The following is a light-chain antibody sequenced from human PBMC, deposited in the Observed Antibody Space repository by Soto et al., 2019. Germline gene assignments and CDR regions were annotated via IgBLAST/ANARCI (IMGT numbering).Light chain of an antibody. CDR3: SLYVSSSTPNWV. CDR2: DVS. Sequence: QSALTQPASVSGSPGQSITISCTGTSSDVGGYNSVSWYQQHPGKAPKLMIYDVSNRPSGVSNRFSGSKSGNTASLTISGFQAEEEFDYYCSLYVSSSTPNWVFGGGTKLTVL. V-gene: IGLV2-14*01. J-gene: IGLJ3*02. CDR1: SSDVGGYNS.